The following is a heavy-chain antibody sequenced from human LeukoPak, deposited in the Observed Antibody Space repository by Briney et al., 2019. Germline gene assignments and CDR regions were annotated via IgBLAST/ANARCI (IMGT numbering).Heavy chain of an antibody. CDR2: ISAYNGNT. Sequence: ASVKVSCKASGYTFTSYGISWVRQAPGQGLEWMGWISAYNGNTNYAQKLQGRVTMTTDTSTSTAYMELSSLRSEDTAVYYCARPGGSSPTDPFDYWGQGTLVTVSS. D-gene: IGHD6-13*01. CDR3: ARPGGSSPTDPFDY. V-gene: IGHV1-18*01. CDR1: GYTFTSYG. J-gene: IGHJ4*02.